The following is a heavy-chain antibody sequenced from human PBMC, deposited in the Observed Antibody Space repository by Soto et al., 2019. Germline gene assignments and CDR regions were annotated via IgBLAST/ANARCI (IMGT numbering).Heavy chain of an antibody. Sequence: QVQLVQSGAEVKKPGASVKVSCKASGYTFTSYGISWVRQAPGQGREWMGWISAYNGNTNYAQKLQGRVTMTTDTPTSRAYMELRSLRSDDTAVDSGAGDRYDSSGYYYAYWGQGTLVTVSS. D-gene: IGHD3-22*01. V-gene: IGHV1-18*01. CDR2: ISAYNGNT. J-gene: IGHJ4*02. CDR3: AGDRYDSSGYYYAY. CDR1: GYTFTSYG.